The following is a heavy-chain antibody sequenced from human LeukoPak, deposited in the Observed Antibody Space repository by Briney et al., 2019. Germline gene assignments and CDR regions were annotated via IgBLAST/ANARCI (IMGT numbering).Heavy chain of an antibody. J-gene: IGHJ4*02. CDR3: ARIMTTVTTRCY. Sequence: QPGGSLRLSCAASGFTFSSYEMNSVRQAPGKGLEWVSYISSSGSTIYYADSVKGRFTISRDNAKNSLYLQMNSLRAEDTAVYYCARIMTTVTTRCYWGQGTLVTVSS. V-gene: IGHV3-48*03. D-gene: IGHD4-17*01. CDR2: ISSSGSTI. CDR1: GFTFSSYE.